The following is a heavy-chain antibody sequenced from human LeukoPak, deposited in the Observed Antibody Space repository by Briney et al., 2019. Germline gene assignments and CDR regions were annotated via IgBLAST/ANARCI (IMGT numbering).Heavy chain of an antibody. V-gene: IGHV4-31*03. CDR2: IYYSGST. CDR3: ARDYDSSGCFDY. CDR1: GGSISSGGYY. D-gene: IGHD3-22*01. J-gene: IGHJ4*02. Sequence: SETLSLTCTVSGGSISSGGYYWSWIRQQRGKGREWIGYIYYSGSTYYNPSLKSRVTISVDTSKNQFSLKLSSVTAADTAVYYCARDYDSSGCFDYWGQGTLVTVSS.